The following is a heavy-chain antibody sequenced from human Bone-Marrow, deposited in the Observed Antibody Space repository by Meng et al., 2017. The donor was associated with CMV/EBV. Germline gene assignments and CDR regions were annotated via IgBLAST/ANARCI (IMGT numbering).Heavy chain of an antibody. CDR2: IYYSGST. CDR3: ARGVVVPAAGNWIDP. V-gene: IGHV4-34*01. D-gene: IGHD2-2*01. CDR1: GGSFSGYY. Sequence: SETLSLTCAVYGGSFSGYYWGWIRQPPGKGLEWIGSIYYSGSTYYNPSLKSRVTISIDTSKSQFSLKLSSVTAADTAVYYCARGVVVPAAGNWIDPWGQGTLVTVSS. J-gene: IGHJ5*02.